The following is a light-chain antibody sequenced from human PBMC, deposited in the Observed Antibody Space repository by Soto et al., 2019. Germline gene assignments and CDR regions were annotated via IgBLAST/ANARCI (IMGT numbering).Light chain of an antibody. CDR2: DVS. Sequence: QSALTQPASVSGSPGQTITISCTGAVSEVAGYTYVSRYQQHPGKGPKVIIYDVSNRPLGVSNRFSGSKSGTTASLTISGLQAEDEADYYCSSFTRIVGLFGGGTQLTVL. CDR1: VSEVAGYTY. V-gene: IGLV2-14*03. J-gene: IGLJ2*01. CDR3: SSFTRIVGL.